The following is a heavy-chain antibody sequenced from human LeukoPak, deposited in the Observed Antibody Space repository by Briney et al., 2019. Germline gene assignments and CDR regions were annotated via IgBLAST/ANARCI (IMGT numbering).Heavy chain of an antibody. CDR3: AKVSIAAAGT. CDR2: ISGSGGST. D-gene: IGHD6-13*01. J-gene: IGHJ5*02. V-gene: IGHV3-23*01. Sequence: EWLSAISGSGGSTYYADSVKGLFTISRDNSKNTLYLQMNSLRAEDTAVYYCAKVSIAAAGTWGQGTLVTVSS.